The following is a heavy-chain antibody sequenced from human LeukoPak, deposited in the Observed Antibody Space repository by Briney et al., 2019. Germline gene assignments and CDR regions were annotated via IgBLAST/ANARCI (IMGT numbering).Heavy chain of an antibody. CDR1: GGSFSGYY. CDR2: INHSGST. J-gene: IGHJ4*02. CDR3: ARAGAVLRYFDWSYY. V-gene: IGHV4-34*01. D-gene: IGHD3-9*01. Sequence: SETLSLTCAVYGGSFSGYYWSWIRQPPGKGLEWIGEINHSGSTNYNPSLKSRVTISVDTSKNQFSLKLSSVTAADTAVYYCARAGAVLRYFDWSYYWGQGTLVTASS.